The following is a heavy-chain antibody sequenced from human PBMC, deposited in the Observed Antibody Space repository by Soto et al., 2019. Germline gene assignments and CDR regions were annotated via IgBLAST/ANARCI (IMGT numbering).Heavy chain of an antibody. Sequence: SGXSISSGSYSWSWXREPPGNGLEWIVYVYYTWSQKYNPSLKSRVTISVDRSKNQFSLKLTYANAADTAVYYCARGRTVRNYADDSSDYFYFFDYWGQGTQVTVSS. J-gene: IGHJ4*02. V-gene: IGHV4-30-2*01. CDR2: VYYTWSQ. CDR1: GXSISSGSYS. CDR3: ARGRTVRNYADDSSDYFYFFDY. D-gene: IGHD3-22*01.